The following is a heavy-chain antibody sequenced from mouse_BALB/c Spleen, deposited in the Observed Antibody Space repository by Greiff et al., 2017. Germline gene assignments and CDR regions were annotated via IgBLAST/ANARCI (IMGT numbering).Heavy chain of an antibody. CDR3: ARTTGDY. CDR2: INPSNGRT. D-gene: IGHD1-1*01. J-gene: IGHJ2*01. CDR1: GYTFTSYW. Sequence: VQLQQPGAELVKPGASVKLSCKASGYTFTSYWMHWVKQRPGQGLEWIGEINPSNGRTNYNEKFKSKATLTVDKSSSTAYMQLSSLTSEDSAVYYCARTTGDYWGQGTTLTVSS. V-gene: IGHV1S81*02.